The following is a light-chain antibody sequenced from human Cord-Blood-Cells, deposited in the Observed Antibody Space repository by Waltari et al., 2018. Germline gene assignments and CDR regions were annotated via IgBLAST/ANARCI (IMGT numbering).Light chain of an antibody. V-gene: IGLV2-23*01. CDR1: RRDVGGYNL. CDR3: CSYAGSSSWV. Sequence: QSALTQPASVSGSPGPSITISCTGTRRDVGGYNLVSWYQQHPGKAPKLMIYEGSKRPSGVSNRFSGSKSGNTASLTISGLQAEDEADYYCCSYAGSSSWVFGGGTKLTVL. J-gene: IGLJ3*02. CDR2: EGS.